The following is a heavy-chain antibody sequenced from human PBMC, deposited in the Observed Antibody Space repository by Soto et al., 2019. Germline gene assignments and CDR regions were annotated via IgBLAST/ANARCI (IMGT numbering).Heavy chain of an antibody. V-gene: IGHV4-61*01. J-gene: IGHJ5*02. D-gene: IGHD1-26*01. CDR2: VYYSGST. CDR1: CDSVSSGSFY. CDR3: ARVKRSTSRFDP. Sequence: PSDTLSLTCTDTCDSVSSGSFYWCWIRQPPGKGLEWIGYVYYSGSTSYNPSLKSRVTISRDTSKNQFSLDLNSVTPADTAVYYCARVKRSTSRFDPWGQGTRVT.